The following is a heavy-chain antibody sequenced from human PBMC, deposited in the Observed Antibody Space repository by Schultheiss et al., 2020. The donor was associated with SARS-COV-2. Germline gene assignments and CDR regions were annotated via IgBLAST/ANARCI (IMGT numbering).Heavy chain of an antibody. V-gene: IGHV3-74*01. J-gene: IGHJ5*02. CDR1: GFTFSSYG. CDR2: INGDGTTT. Sequence: GGSLRLSCAASGFTFSSYGMHWVRQAPGKGLMWVSRINGDGTTTNYAGSVKGRFTISRDNARNTVSLQMNSLRAEDTGVYYCTRLVSGSSSDHWGQGTLVTVSS. D-gene: IGHD6-13*01. CDR3: TRLVSGSSSDH.